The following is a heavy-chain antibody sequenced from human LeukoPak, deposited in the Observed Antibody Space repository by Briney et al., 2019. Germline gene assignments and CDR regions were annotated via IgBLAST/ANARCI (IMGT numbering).Heavy chain of an antibody. CDR3: ARSYGYD. CDR2: ISYDGSNK. J-gene: IGHJ4*02. CDR1: GFTFSTYA. D-gene: IGHD5-12*01. Sequence: PGGSLRLSCAASGFTFSTYAMHWVRQAPGKGLEWVAVISYDGSNKYYADSVKGRFTISRDNSKNTLFLEMNSLGAEDTAVYYCARSYGYDWGQGTLVTVSS. V-gene: IGHV3-30*04.